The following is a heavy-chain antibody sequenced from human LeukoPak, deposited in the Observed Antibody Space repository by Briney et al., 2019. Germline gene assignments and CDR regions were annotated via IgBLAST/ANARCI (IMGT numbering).Heavy chain of an antibody. V-gene: IGHV3-30*02. CDR3: AKDLSGRIRGGDY. D-gene: IGHD3-10*01. CDR1: GFTFSSYG. CDR2: IRYDGSNK. J-gene: IGHJ4*02. Sequence: HPGGSLRLSCAASGFTFSSYGKHWVRQAPGKGLKWVAFIRYDGSNKYYADSVKGRFTISRDNSKNTLYLQMNSLRAEDTAVYYCAKDLSGRIRGGDYWGQGTLVTVSS.